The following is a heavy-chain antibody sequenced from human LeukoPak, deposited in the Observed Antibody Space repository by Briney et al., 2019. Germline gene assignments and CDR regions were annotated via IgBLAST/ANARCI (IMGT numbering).Heavy chain of an antibody. V-gene: IGHV1-2*02. D-gene: IGHD6-13*01. Sequence: ASVKVSCKAAGYTFTGYYMHWVRQAPGQGLEWLGWINPNSGGTNYAQKFQGRVTMTRDTSISTAYMELSRLRSDDTAVYYCARDWGGIAAAGDGYWGQGTLVTVSS. J-gene: IGHJ4*02. CDR2: INPNSGGT. CDR1: GYTFTGYY. CDR3: ARDWGGIAAAGDGY.